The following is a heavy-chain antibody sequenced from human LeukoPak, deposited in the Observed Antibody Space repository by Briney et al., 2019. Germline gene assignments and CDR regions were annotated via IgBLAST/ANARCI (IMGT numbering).Heavy chain of an antibody. V-gene: IGHV4-59*01. D-gene: IGHD2-8*01. Sequence: SETLSLTCTVSGGSISSYYWSWIRQPPGKGLEWIGYIYYSGSTNYNPSLKSRVTISADTSKNQFSLKLSFVTAADTAVYYCARARDCTNGVCYLDYWGQGTLVTVS. CDR1: GGSISSYY. CDR2: IYYSGST. J-gene: IGHJ4*02. CDR3: ARARDCTNGVCYLDY.